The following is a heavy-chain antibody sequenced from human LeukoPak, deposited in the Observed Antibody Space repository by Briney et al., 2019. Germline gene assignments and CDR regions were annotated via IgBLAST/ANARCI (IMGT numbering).Heavy chain of an antibody. Sequence: PSETLSLTCAVYGGSFSGYYWSWIRQPPGKGLEWIGEINHSGSTNYNPSLKSRVTISVDTSKNQFSLKLSSVTAADTAVYYCARARYYYDSSGYAYWGQGTLVTVSS. D-gene: IGHD3-22*01. CDR3: ARARYYYDSSGYAY. J-gene: IGHJ4*02. V-gene: IGHV4-34*01. CDR2: INHSGST. CDR1: GGSFSGYY.